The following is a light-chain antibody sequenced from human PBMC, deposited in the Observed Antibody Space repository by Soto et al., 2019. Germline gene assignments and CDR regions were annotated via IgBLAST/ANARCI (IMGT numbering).Light chain of an antibody. CDR3: YSYVGSIS. Sequence: QSALTQPASVSGSPGQSITISCTGTSSDVGSHNFVSWYQQHPGKAPELIIYGVTNRLLGVSHRFSGSKSGNTASLTISGLQAEDEADYYCYSYVGSISFGGGTKVTVL. J-gene: IGLJ2*01. CDR1: SSDVGSHNF. V-gene: IGLV2-23*02. CDR2: GVT.